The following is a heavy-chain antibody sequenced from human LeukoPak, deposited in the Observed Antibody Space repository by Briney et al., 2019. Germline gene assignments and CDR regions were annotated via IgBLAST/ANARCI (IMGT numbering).Heavy chain of an antibody. CDR3: AHEGRGSGSYNM. V-gene: IGHV2-5*01. D-gene: IGHD3-10*01. J-gene: IGHJ4*02. CDR2: NYWNDDK. CDR1: GFSLSTTGVG. Sequence: ESGPTLVKPTQTLTLTCTFSGFSLSTTGVGVGWIRQSPGKALEWLAVNYWNDDKSYSPSLKSRLTITKDTSKNQVVLIMTNMDPVDTATYYCAHEGRGSGSYNMWGQGTLVTVSS.